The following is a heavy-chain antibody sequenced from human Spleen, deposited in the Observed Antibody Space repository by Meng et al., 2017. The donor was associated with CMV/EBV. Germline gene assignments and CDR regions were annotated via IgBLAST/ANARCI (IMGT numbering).Heavy chain of an antibody. CDR3: SRGDSNGPLY. V-gene: IGHV3-73*01. J-gene: IGHJ3*01. CDR1: GFSFSDAG. Sequence: GGSLRLSCAASGFSFSDAGLHWVRQASGRGLEWIGRIRNRANSHATAYVASVKGRFTISRDDSKNTMYLHMNSLKTDDTAVYYCSRGDSNGPLYWGQGTKVTVSS. D-gene: IGHD3-22*01. CDR2: IRNRANSHAT.